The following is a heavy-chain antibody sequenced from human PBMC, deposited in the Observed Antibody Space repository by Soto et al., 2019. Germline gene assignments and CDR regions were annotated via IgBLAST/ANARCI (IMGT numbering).Heavy chain of an antibody. D-gene: IGHD3-10*01. J-gene: IGHJ6*02. CDR1: GFTFSSYG. CDR2: ISYDGSNK. CDR3: AKDLEESLWFGELPDYYYYGMDV. Sequence: QVQLVESGGGVVQPGRSLRLSCAASGFTFSSYGMHWVRQAPGKGLEWVAVISYDGSNKYYADSVKGRFTISRDNSKNTLYLQMNSLRAEDTAVYYCAKDLEESLWFGELPDYYYYGMDVWGQGTTITVSS. V-gene: IGHV3-30*18.